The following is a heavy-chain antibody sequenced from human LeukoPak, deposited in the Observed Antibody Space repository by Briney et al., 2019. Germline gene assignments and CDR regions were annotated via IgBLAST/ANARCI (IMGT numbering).Heavy chain of an antibody. D-gene: IGHD3-10*01. V-gene: IGHV1-2*02. CDR2: INPNSGGT. Sequence: GASVKVSCKASGYTFTGYYMHWVRQAPGQGLEWMGWINPNSGGTNYAQKLQGRVTMTTDTSTSTAYMELRSLRSDDTAVYYCARDPAYWFGELLAHYYYGMDVWGQGTTVTVSS. CDR1: GYTFTGYY. J-gene: IGHJ6*02. CDR3: ARDPAYWFGELLAHYYYGMDV.